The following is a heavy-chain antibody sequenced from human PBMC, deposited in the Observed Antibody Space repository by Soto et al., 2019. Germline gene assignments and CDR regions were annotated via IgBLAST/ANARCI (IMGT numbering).Heavy chain of an antibody. D-gene: IGHD3-16*02. Sequence: GASVKVSCKASGYTFTSYAMHWVRQAPGQRLEWMGWINAGNGNTKYSQKFQGRVTITRDTSASTAYMELSSLRSEDTAVYYCARAPIMITFGGGIAHPPGFWGQGTLVTVSS. CDR2: INAGNGNT. V-gene: IGHV1-3*01. CDR3: ARAPIMITFGGGIAHPPGF. CDR1: GYTFTSYA. J-gene: IGHJ4*01.